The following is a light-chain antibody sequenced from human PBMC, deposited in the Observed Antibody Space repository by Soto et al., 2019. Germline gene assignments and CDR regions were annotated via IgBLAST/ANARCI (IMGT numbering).Light chain of an antibody. CDR2: AAS. J-gene: IGKJ1*01. CDR3: HQSDSTPPT. CDR1: QSISSS. V-gene: IGKV1-39*01. Sequence: DIQMTQSPSSLSAFVGDRVIITCRASQSISSSLNWYQQKPGRAPKPLIYAASTLQRGVPSRFSGSGSGTDFTRTISGLQSDDFATYYCHQSDSTPPTFGQGTKVEI.